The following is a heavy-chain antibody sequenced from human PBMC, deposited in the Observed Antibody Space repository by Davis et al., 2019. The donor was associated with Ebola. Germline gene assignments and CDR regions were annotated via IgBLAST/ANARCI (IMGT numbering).Heavy chain of an antibody. J-gene: IGHJ6*02. Sequence: GESLKISCAASGFKFSDYGMHWVRQAPGKGLEWVAFIRSDAWTKYYADSVKGRFIISRDNSKNMLYLQMNSLRAEDTAVYYCVKVGQMKWNFRYAMDVWGQGTTVTVS. CDR2: IRSDAWTK. D-gene: IGHD1-7*01. CDR1: GFKFSDYG. CDR3: VKVGQMKWNFRYAMDV. V-gene: IGHV3-30*02.